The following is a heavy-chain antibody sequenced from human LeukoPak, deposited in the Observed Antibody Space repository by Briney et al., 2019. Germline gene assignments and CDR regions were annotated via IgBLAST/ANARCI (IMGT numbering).Heavy chain of an antibody. Sequence: PGGSLRLSCAASGFTFSSYGMHWVRQAPGEGLEWVAFIRYDGSNRYYTDSVKGRFTISRDNSKNTLYLQMNSLRAEDTAVYYCAKDGVATTGRAQNWGQGTMVTGSS. CDR2: IRYDGSNR. CDR3: AKDGVATTGRAQN. J-gene: IGHJ3*01. V-gene: IGHV3-30*02. D-gene: IGHD1-1*01. CDR1: GFTFSSYG.